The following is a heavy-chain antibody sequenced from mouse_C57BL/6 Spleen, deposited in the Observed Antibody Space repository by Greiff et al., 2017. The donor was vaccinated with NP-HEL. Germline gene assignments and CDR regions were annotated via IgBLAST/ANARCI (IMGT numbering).Heavy chain of an antibody. CDR3: AITTVVATDY. V-gene: IGHV1-69*01. D-gene: IGHD1-1*01. CDR2: IDPSDSYT. CDR1: GYTFTSYW. Sequence: VQLQQPGAELVMPGASVKLSCKASGYTFTSYWMHWVKQRPGQGLEWIGEIDPSDSYTNYNQKFKGKSTLTVDKSSSTAYMQLSSLTSEDSAVYYCAITTVVATDYWGQGTTLTVSS. J-gene: IGHJ2*01.